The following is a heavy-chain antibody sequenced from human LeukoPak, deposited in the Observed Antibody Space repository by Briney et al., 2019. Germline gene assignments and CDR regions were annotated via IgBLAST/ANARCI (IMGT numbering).Heavy chain of an antibody. CDR2: INPNSGGT. V-gene: IGHV1-2*02. Sequence: ASVKVSCKASGYTFTGYYMHWVRQAPGQGLEWMGWINPNSGGTNYAQKFQGRVTMTTDTSTSTAYMELRSLRSDDTAVYYCARYREVAGYYYYYMDVWGKGTTVTVSS. D-gene: IGHD1-26*01. CDR1: GYTFTGYY. J-gene: IGHJ6*03. CDR3: ARYREVAGYYYYYMDV.